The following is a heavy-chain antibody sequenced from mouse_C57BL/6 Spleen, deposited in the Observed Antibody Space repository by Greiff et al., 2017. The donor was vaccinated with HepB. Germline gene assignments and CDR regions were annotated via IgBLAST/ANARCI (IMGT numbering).Heavy chain of an antibody. CDR2: ISSGSSTI. D-gene: IGHD2-5*01. CDR1: GFTFSDYG. CDR3: ARKSNYVFYAMDY. J-gene: IGHJ4*01. Sequence: EVKLVESGGGLVKPGGSLELSCAASGFTFSDYGMHWVRQAPEKGLEWVAYISSGSSTIYYADTVKGRFTISRDNAKNTLFLQMTSLRSEDTAMYYCARKSNYVFYAMDYWGQGTSVTVSS. V-gene: IGHV5-17*01.